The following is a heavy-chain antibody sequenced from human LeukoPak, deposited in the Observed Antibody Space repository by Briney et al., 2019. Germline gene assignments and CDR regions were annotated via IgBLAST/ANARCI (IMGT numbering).Heavy chain of an antibody. Sequence: SETLSLTCAVYGGSFSGYYWSWIRQPPGKGLEWIGEINHSGSTNYNPSLKSRVTISVDTSKNQFSLKLSSVTAADTAVYYCARFIARTMTTLIGYYYYYGMDVWGQGTTVTVSS. CDR2: INHSGST. V-gene: IGHV4-34*01. D-gene: IGHD4-17*01. J-gene: IGHJ6*02. CDR1: GGSFSGYY. CDR3: ARFIARTMTTLIGYYYYYGMDV.